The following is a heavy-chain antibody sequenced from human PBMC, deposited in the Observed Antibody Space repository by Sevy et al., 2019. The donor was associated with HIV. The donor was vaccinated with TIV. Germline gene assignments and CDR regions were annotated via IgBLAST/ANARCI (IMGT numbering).Heavy chain of an antibody. Sequence: GGSLRLSCAASGFTFSSYAMSWVRQAPGKGLEWVSAISGGGDSTYYADSVKGRFTNSRDNSKNTLYLQMNSLRAEDTAVYYCAKDRGGSYIFDPWGQGTLVTVSS. V-gene: IGHV3-23*01. D-gene: IGHD1-26*01. CDR1: GFTFSSYA. CDR3: AKDRGGSYIFDP. J-gene: IGHJ5*02. CDR2: ISGGGDST.